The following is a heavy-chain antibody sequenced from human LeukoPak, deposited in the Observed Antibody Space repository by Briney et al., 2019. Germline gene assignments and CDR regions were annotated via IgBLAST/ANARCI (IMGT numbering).Heavy chain of an antibody. D-gene: IGHD3-3*01. J-gene: IGHJ5*02. V-gene: IGHV1-18*01. CDR2: ISAYNGNT. CDR3: AGQLEYYDFWSGFPHSNNWFDP. CDR1: GYTFTSYG. Sequence: ASVKVSCKASGYTFTSYGISWVRQAPGQGLEWMGWISAYNGNTNYAQKLQGRVTMTTDTSTSTAYMELRSLRSDDTAVYYCAGQLEYYDFWSGFPHSNNWFDPWGQGTLVTVSS.